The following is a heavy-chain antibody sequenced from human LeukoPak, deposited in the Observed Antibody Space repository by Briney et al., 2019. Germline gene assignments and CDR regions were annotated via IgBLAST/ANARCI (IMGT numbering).Heavy chain of an antibody. V-gene: IGHV4-39*01. CDR2: IYYSGST. CDR1: GGSISSSSYY. D-gene: IGHD6-6*01. Sequence: SETLSLTCTVSGGSISSSSYYWGWIRQPPGKGLEWIGSIYYSGSTYYNPSLKSRVTISVDTSKNQFSLKLSSVTAADTAVYYCATIQPAFSIAARWFDPWGQGTLVTVSS. J-gene: IGHJ5*02. CDR3: ATIQPAFSIAARWFDP.